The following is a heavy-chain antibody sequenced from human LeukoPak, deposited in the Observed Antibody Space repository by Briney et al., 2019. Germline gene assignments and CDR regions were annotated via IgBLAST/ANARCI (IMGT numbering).Heavy chain of an antibody. CDR2: IYNGRST. D-gene: IGHD6-19*01. V-gene: IGHV4-59*08. CDR1: GASTSSRY. CDR3: AQTTGWPGFDF. Sequence: SETLSLTCSASGASTSSRYWSWIRQSPGRTLEWIGHIYNGRSTKYNPSLTSRVTISVDTSENQFSLSLTSVTAADTAIYYCAQTTGWPGFDFWGPGALVTVSS. J-gene: IGHJ4*02.